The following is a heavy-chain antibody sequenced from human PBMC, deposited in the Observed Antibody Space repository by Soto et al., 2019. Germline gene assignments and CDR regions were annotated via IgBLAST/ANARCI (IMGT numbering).Heavy chain of an antibody. D-gene: IGHD4-17*01. CDR3: AKDLQSYGDYDYYCYGMDV. J-gene: IGHJ6*02. Sequence: QVQLVESGGGEVQPGRSLTISCAASGFTFSTYGMHWVRQTPGKGLEWVAVISYDGTNKFYSDSVKGRFTISRDNFKNTRTLQMNSLRADDTAVYYCAKDLQSYGDYDYYCYGMDVWGLGTRVTVSS. V-gene: IGHV3-30*18. CDR1: GFTFSTYG. CDR2: ISYDGTNK.